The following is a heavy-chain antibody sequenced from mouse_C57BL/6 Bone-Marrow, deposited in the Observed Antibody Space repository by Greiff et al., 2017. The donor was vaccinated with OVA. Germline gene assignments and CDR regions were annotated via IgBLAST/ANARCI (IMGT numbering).Heavy chain of an antibody. Sequence: VQLQQPGAELVMPGASVKLSCKASGYTFTSYWMHWVKQRPGPGLEWIGEIDPSDSYTNYNQKFKGKSTLTVEKSSSTAYMQLSSLTSEDSAVYYGARCDFTPWFAYWGQGTLVTVSA. CDR2: IDPSDSYT. CDR3: ARCDFTPWFAY. J-gene: IGHJ3*01. D-gene: IGHD2-13*01. CDR1: GYTFTSYW. V-gene: IGHV1-69*01.